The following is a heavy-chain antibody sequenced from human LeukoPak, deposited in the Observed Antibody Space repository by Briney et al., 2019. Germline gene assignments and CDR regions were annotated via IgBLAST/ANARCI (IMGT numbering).Heavy chain of an antibody. CDR3: AKDWSSGVSGYLISFDF. D-gene: IGHD3-22*01. CDR1: GFTFNIYG. Sequence: PGRSLRLSCAASGFTFNIYGMHWVRQAPGKGLEWVAGISYDEMYQYYADSVKGRFTISRDNSKNTLFLQANSLRAEDTAVYYCAKDWSSGVSGYLISFDFWGQGTLVTVSS. V-gene: IGHV3-30*18. CDR2: ISYDEMYQ. J-gene: IGHJ4*02.